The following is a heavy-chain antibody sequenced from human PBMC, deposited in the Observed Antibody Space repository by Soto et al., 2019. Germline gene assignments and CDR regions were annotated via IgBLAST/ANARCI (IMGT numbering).Heavy chain of an antibody. V-gene: IGHV5-51*01. CDR2: IYPGYSDP. Sequence: GASLKIPCKGSGYSFTSYWSGCTRQMPRKGLEWMGIIYPGYSDPRYSPSFQGQVTISAEKSISTTYLEWSSLEASDIAMYYCPRPPDNSSGYGAFDIWGQGTMVTVSS. CDR1: GYSFTSYW. J-gene: IGHJ3*02. CDR3: PRPPDNSSGYGAFDI. D-gene: IGHD3-22*01.